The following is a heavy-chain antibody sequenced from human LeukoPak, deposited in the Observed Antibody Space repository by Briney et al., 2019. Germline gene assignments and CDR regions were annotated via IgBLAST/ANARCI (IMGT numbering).Heavy chain of an antibody. CDR1: GYTFTSYG. CDR2: ISVYNGNT. J-gene: IGHJ5*02. D-gene: IGHD2-2*01. CDR3: ARYCSSTSCYGGQGGNWFDP. V-gene: IGHV1-18*01. Sequence: GAAEKVSCKASGYTFTSYGISWVGQAPGEGLEGMGGISVYNGNTNDAQKLQGRVTMTTDTSTSTAYMELRSLRSDDTAVYYCARYCSSTSCYGGQGGNWFDPWGQGTLVTVSS.